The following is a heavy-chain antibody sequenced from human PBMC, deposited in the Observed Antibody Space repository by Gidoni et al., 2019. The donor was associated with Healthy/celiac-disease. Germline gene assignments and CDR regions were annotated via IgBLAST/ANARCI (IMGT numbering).Heavy chain of an antibody. CDR1: GFTFSSYG. CDR2: ISYDGSNK. CDR3: AKDGPYYDFWSGYSRTNNYYFDY. D-gene: IGHD3-3*01. J-gene: IGHJ4*02. V-gene: IGHV3-30*18. Sequence: QVQLVESGGGVVQPGRSLRLSCAASGFTFSSYGMHWVRQAPGKGLEWVAVISYDGSNKYYADSVKGRFTISRDNSKNTLYLQMNSLRAEDTAVYYCAKDGPYYDFWSGYSRTNNYYFDYWGQGTLVTVSS.